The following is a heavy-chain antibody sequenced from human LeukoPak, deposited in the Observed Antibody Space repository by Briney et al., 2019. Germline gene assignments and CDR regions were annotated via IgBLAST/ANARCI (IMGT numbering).Heavy chain of an antibody. V-gene: IGHV4-30-4*07. Sequence: PSGTLSLTCAVSGGSISSGGYSWSWIRQPPGKGLEWIGYIYYSGSTYYNPSLKSRVTISVDTSKNQFSLKLSSVTAADTAVYYCARGYYDILTGAYYYYMDVWGKGTTVTISS. CDR1: GGSISSGGYS. J-gene: IGHJ6*03. CDR3: ARGYYDILTGAYYYYMDV. CDR2: IYYSGST. D-gene: IGHD3-9*01.